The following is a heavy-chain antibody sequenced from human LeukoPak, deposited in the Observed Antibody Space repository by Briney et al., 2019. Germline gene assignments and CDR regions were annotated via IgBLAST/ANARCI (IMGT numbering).Heavy chain of an antibody. V-gene: IGHV3-21*01. CDR3: ASGLIVDSGTGDY. Sequence: PGGSLRLSCAASGFTFSSYSMDWVRQAPGKGLEWVSSISSSSSYIYYADSVKGRFTISRDNAKNSLYLQTNSLRAEDTAVYYCASGLIVDSGTGDYWGQGTLVTVSS. J-gene: IGHJ4*02. CDR1: GFTFSSYS. D-gene: IGHD1-26*01. CDR2: ISSSSSYI.